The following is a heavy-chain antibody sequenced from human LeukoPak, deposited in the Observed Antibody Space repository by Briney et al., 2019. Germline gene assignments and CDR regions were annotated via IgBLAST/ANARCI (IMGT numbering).Heavy chain of an antibody. CDR1: GFTFSSYI. J-gene: IGHJ4*02. CDR3: ASQAYYDILTGPDY. Sequence: PGGSLRLSCAASGFTFSSYIMNWVRQAPGKGLEWVSSISSSSSYIYYADSVKGRFTISRDNAKNSLYLQMNSLRAEDTAVYYCASQAYYDILTGPDYWGQGTLVTVSS. D-gene: IGHD3-9*01. CDR2: ISSSSSYI. V-gene: IGHV3-21*01.